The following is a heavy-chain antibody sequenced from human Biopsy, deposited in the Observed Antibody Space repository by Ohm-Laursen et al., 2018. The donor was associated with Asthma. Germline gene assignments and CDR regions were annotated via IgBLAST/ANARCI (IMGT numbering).Heavy chain of an antibody. CDR3: ARGDSSGWSQYYFDY. D-gene: IGHD6-19*01. J-gene: IGHJ4*02. CDR1: GFTVSTNG. V-gene: IGHV3-53*01. Sequence: SLRLSCAAFGFTVSTNGMSWVRQPPGKGLEWVSVIYSGGGTYYADSVQGRVTISRDNSKNTLSLQMNSLRAEDTAVYYCARGDSSGWSQYYFDYWGQGTLVTVSS. CDR2: IYSGGGT.